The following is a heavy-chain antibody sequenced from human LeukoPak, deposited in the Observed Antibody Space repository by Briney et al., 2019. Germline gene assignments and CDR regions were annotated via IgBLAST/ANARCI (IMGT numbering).Heavy chain of an antibody. CDR1: AFTCSSHG. J-gene: IGHJ5*02. V-gene: IGHV3-23*01. Sequence: GGSLRLSCAASAFTCSSHGINWVRQAPGKGLEWVSGISPSGSISYYADSVKGRFTISRDNSKNTVSLQMNSLRAEDTALYYCARDLDWGAFDAWGQGTLVTVSS. D-gene: IGHD3-9*01. CDR2: ISPSGSIS. CDR3: ARDLDWGAFDA.